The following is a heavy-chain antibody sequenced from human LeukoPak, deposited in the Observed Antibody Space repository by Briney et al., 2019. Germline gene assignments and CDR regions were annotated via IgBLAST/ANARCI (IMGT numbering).Heavy chain of an antibody. CDR2: INPNSGGT. D-gene: IGHD4-11*01. CDR1: GYTFTGYY. J-gene: IGHJ6*03. CDR3: AIGFSNYAYYYYMDV. V-gene: IGHV1-2*02. Sequence: ASVKVSCKASGYTFTGYYMHWVRQAPGQGLEWMGWINPNSGGTNYAQKFQGRVTMTRDTSISTAYMELSRLRSDDTAVYYCAIGFSNYAYYYYMDVWGKGTTVTVSS.